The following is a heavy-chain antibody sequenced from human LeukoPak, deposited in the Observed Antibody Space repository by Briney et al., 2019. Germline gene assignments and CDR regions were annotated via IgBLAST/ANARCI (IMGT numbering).Heavy chain of an antibody. Sequence: PSETLSLTCTVSGGSISSYYWSWIRQPPGKGLEWIGYIYYSGSTNYNPSLKSRVTISLDTSKNQFSLKLSSVTAADTAVYYCARLGYYYDRSGYVYYFDYWGQGTLVTVSS. CDR1: GGSISSYY. D-gene: IGHD3-22*01. CDR3: ARLGYYYDRSGYVYYFDY. V-gene: IGHV4-59*08. J-gene: IGHJ4*02. CDR2: IYYSGST.